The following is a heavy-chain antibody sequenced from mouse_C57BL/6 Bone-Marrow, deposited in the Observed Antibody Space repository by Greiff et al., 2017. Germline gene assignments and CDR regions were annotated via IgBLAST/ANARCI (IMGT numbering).Heavy chain of an antibody. CDR1: GFNIKDYY. D-gene: IGHD1-1*01. J-gene: IGHJ2*01. Sequence: VHVKQSGAELVKPGASVKLSCTASGFNIKDYYMHWVKQRTEQGLEWIGRIDPEDGETKYAPKFQGKATITADTSSNTAYLQLSSLTSEDTAVYYCASPYYYGSSFLNYWGQGTTLTVSS. V-gene: IGHV14-2*01. CDR2: IDPEDGET. CDR3: ASPYYYGSSFLNY.